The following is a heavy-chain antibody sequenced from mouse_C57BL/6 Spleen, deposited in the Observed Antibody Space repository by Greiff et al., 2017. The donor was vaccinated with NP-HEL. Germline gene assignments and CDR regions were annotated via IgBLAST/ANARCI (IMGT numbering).Heavy chain of an antibody. CDR2: IYPSDSET. Sequence: VQLQQPGAELVRPGSSVKLSCKASGYTFTSYWMDWVKQRPGQGLEWIGNIYPSDSETHYNQKFKDKATLTVDKSSSTAYMQLSSLTSEDSAVYYCARWDGSTYYWGQGTTLTVSS. V-gene: IGHV1-61*01. CDR3: ARWDGSTYY. D-gene: IGHD1-1*01. J-gene: IGHJ2*01. CDR1: GYTFTSYW.